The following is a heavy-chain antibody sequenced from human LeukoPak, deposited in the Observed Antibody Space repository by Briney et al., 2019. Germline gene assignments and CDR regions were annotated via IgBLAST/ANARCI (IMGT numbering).Heavy chain of an antibody. D-gene: IGHD2-21*01. V-gene: IGHV3-74*01. Sequence: GGSLRLSCAASGFTFSTYGMHWVRQAPGEGLVWGSRLYTDGSTTDYADSVKGRFSISRDNAKNTLYLQMNSLRVEDTAVYYCARDQVLWWKPVGNFDLWGRGTLVTVSS. CDR3: ARDQVLWWKPVGNFDL. CDR1: GFTFSTYG. J-gene: IGHJ2*01. CDR2: LYTDGSTT.